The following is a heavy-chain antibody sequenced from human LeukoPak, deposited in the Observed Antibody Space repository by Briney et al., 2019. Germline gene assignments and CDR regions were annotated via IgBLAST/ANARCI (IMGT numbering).Heavy chain of an antibody. Sequence: SVKVSCKASGYTFTSYYMHWVRQAPGQGLEWMGRIIPILGIANYAQKFQGRVTITADKSTSTAYMELSSLRSEDTAVYYCARDEGSPARFDYWGQGTLVTVSS. D-gene: IGHD1-26*01. V-gene: IGHV1-69*04. CDR1: GYTFTSYY. CDR3: ARDEGSPARFDY. CDR2: IIPILGIA. J-gene: IGHJ4*02.